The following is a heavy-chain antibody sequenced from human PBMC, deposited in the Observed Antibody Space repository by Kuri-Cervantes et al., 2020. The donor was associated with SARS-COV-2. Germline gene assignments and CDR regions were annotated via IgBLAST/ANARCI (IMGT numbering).Heavy chain of an antibody. V-gene: IGHV4-39*07. CDR1: GGSISEGTTYY. CDR2: IYHSGST. Sequence: SETLSLTCTVSGGSISEGTTYYWAWIRQPPGKGLEWIGSIYHSGSTYYNPSLKSRVTISVDTSKNQFSLKLSSVTAADTAVYYCAREMYDYVWGSYPDIGGYFDYWGQGTLVTVSS. J-gene: IGHJ4*02. CDR3: AREMYDYVWGSYPDIGGYFDY. D-gene: IGHD3-16*02.